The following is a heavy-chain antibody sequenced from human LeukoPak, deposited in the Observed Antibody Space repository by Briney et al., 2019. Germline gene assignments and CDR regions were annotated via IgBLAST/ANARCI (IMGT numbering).Heavy chain of an antibody. D-gene: IGHD6-25*01. CDR2: VTGSGGGT. CDR3: AKGAASALVDWFDP. Sequence: PGGSLRLSCAASGFIFSNYAMMWVRQAPGKGLECVSSVTGSGGGTFYADSVKGRFTISRDNSQNTLYLQMNSLGAEDTAVYYCAKGAASALVDWFDPWGQGTLVTVSS. J-gene: IGHJ5*02. CDR1: GFIFSNYA. V-gene: IGHV3-23*01.